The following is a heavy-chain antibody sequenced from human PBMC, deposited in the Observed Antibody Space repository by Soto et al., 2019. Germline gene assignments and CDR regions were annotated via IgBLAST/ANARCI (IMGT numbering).Heavy chain of an antibody. D-gene: IGHD5-18*01. CDR2: IYPGDSDT. Sequence: GESLKISCKGSGYSFTSYWIGWVRQMPGKGLEWMGIIYPGDSDTRYSPSFQGQVTISADKSISTAYLQWSSLKASDTAMYYCVRHDVVSGYSYGCSYYYGMDVWGQGTTVTVSS. CDR3: VRHDVVSGYSYGCSYYYGMDV. CDR1: GYSFTSYW. J-gene: IGHJ6*02. V-gene: IGHV5-51*01.